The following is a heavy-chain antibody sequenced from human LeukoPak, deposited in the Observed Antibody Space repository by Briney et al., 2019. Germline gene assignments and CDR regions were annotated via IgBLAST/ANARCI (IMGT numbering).Heavy chain of an antibody. V-gene: IGHV4-59*01. D-gene: IGHD2-2*01. J-gene: IGHJ4*02. CDR1: GGSISSYY. CDR3: ARVPQPYCSSTNCYSIFDY. CDR2: IYYSGST. Sequence: SETLSLTFTVSGGSISSYYWSWIRQPPGKGLEWVGYIYYSGSTNYNPSLKSRVTISVDTSKNQFSLKLSSVTAADTAVYYCARVPQPYCSSTNCYSIFDYWGQGTLVTVSS.